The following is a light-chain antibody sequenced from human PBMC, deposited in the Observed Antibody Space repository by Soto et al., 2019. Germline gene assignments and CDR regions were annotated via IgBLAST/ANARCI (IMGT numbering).Light chain of an antibody. CDR1: QGISSY. Sequence: AIRMTQSPSSLSASTGDRVTITCRAIQGISSYLAWYQQKPGKAPKLLIYAASTLQSGVPSRFSGSGSGTDFTLTISCLQSEDFANYYCQQYYSYPWTFGQGTKVEIK. CDR2: AAS. J-gene: IGKJ1*01. V-gene: IGKV1-8*01. CDR3: QQYYSYPWT.